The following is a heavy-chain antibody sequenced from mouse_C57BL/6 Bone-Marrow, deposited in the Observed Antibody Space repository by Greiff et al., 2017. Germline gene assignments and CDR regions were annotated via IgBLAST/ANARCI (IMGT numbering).Heavy chain of an antibody. CDR2: IRSKSNNYAT. J-gene: IGHJ4*01. Sequence: EVKLMESGGGLVQPKGSLKLSCAASGFSFNTYAMNWVRQAPGKGLEWVARIRSKSNNYATYYADSVKDRFTISRDDSESMLYLQMNNLKTEDTAMYYCVRESNYVRAMDYWGQGTSVTVSS. D-gene: IGHD2-5*01. CDR1: GFSFNTYA. V-gene: IGHV10-1*01. CDR3: VRESNYVRAMDY.